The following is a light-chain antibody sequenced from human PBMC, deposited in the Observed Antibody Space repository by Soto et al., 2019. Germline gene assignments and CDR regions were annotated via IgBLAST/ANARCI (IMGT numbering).Light chain of an antibody. Sequence: QSALTQPASVSGSPGQSITISCTGTSSDVGGYNYVSWYQQHQGKAPKLMIYEVSNRPSGVSNGFSGSKSGNTASLTISGLQAEDEADYYCSSYTSSSTPYYVFGGGTQLTVL. CDR3: SSYTSSSTPYYV. CDR2: EVS. V-gene: IGLV2-14*01. CDR1: SSDVGGYNY. J-gene: IGLJ7*01.